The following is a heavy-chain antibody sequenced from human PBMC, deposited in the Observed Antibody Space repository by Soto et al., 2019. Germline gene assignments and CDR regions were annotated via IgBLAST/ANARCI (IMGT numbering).Heavy chain of an antibody. CDR3: TTEGYYDFWSGYWPSYGMDV. Sequence: GGSLRLSCAASGFTFSNDWMSWVRQAPGKGLEWVGRIRSKTDGGTTDYAAPVKGRFTISRDDSKNTLYLQMNSLKTEDTAVYYCTTEGYYDFWSGYWPSYGMDVWGQGTTVTDSS. CDR2: IRSKTDGGTT. V-gene: IGHV3-15*01. CDR1: GFTFSNDW. D-gene: IGHD3-3*01. J-gene: IGHJ6*02.